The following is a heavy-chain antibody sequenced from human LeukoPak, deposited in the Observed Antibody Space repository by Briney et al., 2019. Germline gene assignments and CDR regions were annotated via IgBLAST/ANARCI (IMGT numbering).Heavy chain of an antibody. CDR1: GGSISSSSYY. Sequence: SETLSLTCTVSGGSISSSSYYWGWIRQPPGKGLEWIGSFYYSGSTYYSPSLKSRVTISLDTSKNQFSLKLSSVTAADTAIYYCARDFSSSSTVYYYYYMDAWGKGTTVTVSS. CDR3: ARDFSSSSTVYYYYYMDA. D-gene: IGHD6-6*01. J-gene: IGHJ6*03. V-gene: IGHV4-39*07. CDR2: FYYSGST.